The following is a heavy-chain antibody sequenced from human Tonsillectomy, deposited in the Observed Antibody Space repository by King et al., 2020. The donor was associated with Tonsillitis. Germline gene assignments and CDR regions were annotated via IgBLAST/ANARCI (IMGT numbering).Heavy chain of an antibody. CDR2: IIGIGGNT. Sequence: VQLVESGGGLVQPGGSLRLSCAASGFTFTSNAMSWVRQAPGRGLDWASLIIGIGGNTYYAASVKGRLTISRDNSKNTLYLQRNSLRAEDTAVYYCAKRSSGSYWNDYWGQGTLVTVSS. V-gene: IGHV3-23*04. CDR3: AKRSSGSYWNDY. J-gene: IGHJ4*02. D-gene: IGHD3-10*01. CDR1: GFTFTSNA.